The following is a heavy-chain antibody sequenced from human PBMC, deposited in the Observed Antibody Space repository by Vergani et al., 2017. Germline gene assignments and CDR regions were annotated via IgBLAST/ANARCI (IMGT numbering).Heavy chain of an antibody. J-gene: IGHJ4*02. V-gene: IGHV3-23*01. Sequence: EVQLLESGGGLVQPGGSLRLSCAASGFTFSSYAMSWVRQAPGKGLEWVSAISGSGGSTYCADSVKGRFTISRDNSKNSLYLQMNSLRAEDTAVYYCARDSTADDLDGDLHYGASYYFDYWGQGTLVTVSS. CDR3: ARDSTADDLDGDLHYGASYYFDY. CDR1: GFTFSSYA. D-gene: IGHD4-17*01. CDR2: ISGSGGST.